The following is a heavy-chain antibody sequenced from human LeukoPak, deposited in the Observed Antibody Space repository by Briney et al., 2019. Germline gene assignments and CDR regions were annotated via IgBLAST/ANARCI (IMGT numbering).Heavy chain of an antibody. J-gene: IGHJ4*02. Sequence: GGSLRLSCAASGFTFSNYVMSWVRQAPGKGLEWVSAITGSGDNTYHADSVKGRFTISRDNSKNTLYLQMNSLRAEDTAVYYCAKRGPAGAGKSPDYFEYWGQGTLVTVSS. CDR2: ITGSGDNT. CDR3: AKRGPAGAGKSPDYFEY. D-gene: IGHD6-19*01. CDR1: GFTFSNYV. V-gene: IGHV3-23*01.